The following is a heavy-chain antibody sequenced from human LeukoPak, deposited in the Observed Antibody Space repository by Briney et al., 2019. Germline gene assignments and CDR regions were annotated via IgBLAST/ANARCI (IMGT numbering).Heavy chain of an antibody. V-gene: IGHV3-74*01. CDR2: INSDGSTA. J-gene: IGHJ4*02. Sequence: GGSLRLSCAASGFTFSSYWMHLVRQAPGEGLMWVSHINSDGSTATYADSVKGRFTISRDNAKNTLYLQIKSLRAEDTAVYYCATKGLMITGTSFDYWGQGTLVSVSS. CDR1: GFTFSSYW. D-gene: IGHD1-14*01. CDR3: ATKGLMITGTSFDY.